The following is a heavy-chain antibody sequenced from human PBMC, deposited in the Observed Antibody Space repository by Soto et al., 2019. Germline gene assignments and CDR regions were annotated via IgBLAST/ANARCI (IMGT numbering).Heavy chain of an antibody. Sequence: PSETLSLTCTVSGGSISSGGYYWSWIRQHPGKGLEWIGYIYYSGSTYYNPSLKSRVTISVDTSKNQFSLKLSSVTAADTAVYYCARVGNNSLRRWFDPWGQGTLVTVSS. CDR3: ARVGNNSLRRWFDP. J-gene: IGHJ5*02. CDR1: GGSISSGGYY. D-gene: IGHD1-1*01. CDR2: IYYSGST. V-gene: IGHV4-31*03.